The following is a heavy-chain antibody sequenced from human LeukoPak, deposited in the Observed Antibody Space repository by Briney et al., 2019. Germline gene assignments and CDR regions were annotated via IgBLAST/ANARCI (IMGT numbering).Heavy chain of an antibody. V-gene: IGHV1-24*01. CDR3: ATKNYYGSSGYYYARHFDY. CDR2: FDPEDGET. D-gene: IGHD3-22*01. Sequence: ASVKVSCKVSGYTLTELSMHWGRQAPGKGLEWMGGFDPEDGETIYAQKFQGRVTMTEDTSTDTAYMELSSLRSEDTAVYYCATKNYYGSSGYYYARHFDYWGQGTLVTVSS. J-gene: IGHJ4*02. CDR1: GYTLTELS.